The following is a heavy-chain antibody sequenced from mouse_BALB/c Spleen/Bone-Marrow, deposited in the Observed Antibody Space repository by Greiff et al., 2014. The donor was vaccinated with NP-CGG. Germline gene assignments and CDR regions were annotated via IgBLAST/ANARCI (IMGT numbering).Heavy chain of an antibody. V-gene: IGHV1-26*01. CDR2: INPINGDT. CDR1: GYTLTDYY. CDR3: AMGVRLYWYFDV. J-gene: IGHJ1*01. Sequence: DVKLVESGPELVKPGASVKMSCKASGYTLTDYYMKWVKQSHGESLEWIGDINPINGDTFYNQKLKGKATLTVDKSSSTAYMQLDSLTSEDSAVYYCAMGVRLYWYFDVWGAGTTVTVSS. D-gene: IGHD2-14*01.